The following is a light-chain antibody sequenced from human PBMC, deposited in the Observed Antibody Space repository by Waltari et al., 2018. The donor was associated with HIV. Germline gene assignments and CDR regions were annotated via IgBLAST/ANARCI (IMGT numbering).Light chain of an antibody. V-gene: IGLV2-11*01. Sequence: QSALTQPRPVSGSPGTSVTISCTGTSSDVGAYNYVSWYQQHPGKAPKLIIYDVTRRPSGLPDRFSGSKSGNTASLTISGLQAEDEADYYCCSYAGNYTGVFGGGTKLTVL. CDR3: CSYAGNYTGV. CDR2: DVT. J-gene: IGLJ3*02. CDR1: SSDVGAYNY.